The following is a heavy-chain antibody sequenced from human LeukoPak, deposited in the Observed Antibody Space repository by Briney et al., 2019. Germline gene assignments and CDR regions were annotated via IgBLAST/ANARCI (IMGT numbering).Heavy chain of an antibody. CDR2: ISGSGGYT. Sequence: PGGSLRLSCAASGFTFSSYAMNWVRQAPGKGLEWVSAISGSGGYTYYADSVKGRFTISRDNSENTLYLQMNSLRAEDTAVYYCARDQSAYYGSGSPLDPWGQGTLVTVSS. CDR3: ARDQSAYYGSGSPLDP. CDR1: GFTFSSYA. J-gene: IGHJ5*02. D-gene: IGHD3-10*01. V-gene: IGHV3-23*01.